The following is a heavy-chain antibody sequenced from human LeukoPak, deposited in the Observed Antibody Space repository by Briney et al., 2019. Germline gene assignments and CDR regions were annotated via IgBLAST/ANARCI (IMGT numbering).Heavy chain of an antibody. CDR3: ASRGYTYGHFDY. J-gene: IGHJ4*02. CDR1: GGSISSGDYY. V-gene: IGHV4-30-4*01. D-gene: IGHD5-18*01. CDR2: IYYSGST. Sequence: SQTLSLTCTVSGGSISSGDYYWSWIRQPPGKALEWIGYIYYSGSTYYNPSLKSRVTISIDTSKHQFSLKLSSVTAADTAMYYCASRGYTYGHFDYWGPGTLVTVSS.